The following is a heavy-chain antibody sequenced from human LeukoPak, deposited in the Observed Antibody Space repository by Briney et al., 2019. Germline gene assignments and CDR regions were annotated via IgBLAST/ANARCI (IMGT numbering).Heavy chain of an antibody. CDR3: ARGQFLEWLSIIIDY. V-gene: IGHV1-2*02. J-gene: IGHJ4*02. D-gene: IGHD3-3*01. Sequence: ASVKVSCKASGYTFTGYSMHWVRQAPGQGLEWMGWINPNSGGTNYAQKFQGRVTMTRDTSISTAYMELSRLRSDDTAVYYCARGQFLEWLSIIIDYWGQGTLVTVSS. CDR1: GYTFTGYS. CDR2: INPNSGGT.